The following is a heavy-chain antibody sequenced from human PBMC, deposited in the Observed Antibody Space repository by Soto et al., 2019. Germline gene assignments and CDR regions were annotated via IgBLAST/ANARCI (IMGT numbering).Heavy chain of an antibody. J-gene: IGHJ4*02. D-gene: IGHD5-18*01. CDR3: AKDITAMVTGLIDY. CDR2: ISWNSGSI. CDR1: GFTFDDYA. V-gene: IGHV3-9*01. Sequence: EVQLVESGGGLVQPGRSLRLSCAASGFTFDDYAMHWVRQAPGKGLEWVSGISWNSGSIGYADSVKGRFTISRDNAKNSLYLQMNSLSAADTSLYYCAKDITAMVTGLIDYWGQGTLVTVSS.